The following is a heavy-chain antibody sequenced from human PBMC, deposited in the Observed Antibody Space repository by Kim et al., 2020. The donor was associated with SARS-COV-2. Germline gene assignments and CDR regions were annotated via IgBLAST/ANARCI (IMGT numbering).Heavy chain of an antibody. J-gene: IGHJ4*02. CDR2: IYYSGST. Sequence: SETLSLTCTVSGGSISSYYWSWIRQPPGKGLEWIGYIYYSGSTNYNPSLKSRVTISVDTSKNQFSLKLSSGTAADTAVYYCASSGYDYYFDYWGQGTLVTVSS. CDR3: ASSGYDYYFDY. D-gene: IGHD5-12*01. CDR1: GGSISSYY. V-gene: IGHV4-59*08.